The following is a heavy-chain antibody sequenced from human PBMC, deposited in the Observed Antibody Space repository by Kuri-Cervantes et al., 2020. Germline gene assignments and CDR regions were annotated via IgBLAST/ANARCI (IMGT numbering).Heavy chain of an antibody. CDR2: INPNSGGT. J-gene: IGHJ5*02. V-gene: IGHV1-2*02. Sequence: ASVKVSCKASGYTFTGYYMHWVRQAPEQGLEWMGWINPNSGGTNYAQKFQGRVTMTRDTSISTAYMELSRLRSDDTAVYYCARDGRSGGSYINWFDPWGQGTLVTVSS. CDR1: GYTFTGYY. D-gene: IGHD2-15*01. CDR3: ARDGRSGGSYINWFDP.